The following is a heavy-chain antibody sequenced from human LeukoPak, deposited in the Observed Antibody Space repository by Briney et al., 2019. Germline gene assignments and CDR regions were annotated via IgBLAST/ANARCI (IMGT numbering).Heavy chain of an antibody. CDR3: ARGLYLTTRGGAAAGFLDY. CDR1: GEFFSGSY. CDR2: INHSGNT. D-gene: IGHD6-13*01. J-gene: IGHJ4*02. Sequence: KSSETLSLTCAVYGEFFSGSYWNWIRQSPGKGLEWIGEINHSGNTNYNPSLKSRVTISVDTSQKQFSLRLSSVTAADTAVYYCARGLYLTTRGGAAAGFLDYWGQGTLVTVSS. V-gene: IGHV4-34*01.